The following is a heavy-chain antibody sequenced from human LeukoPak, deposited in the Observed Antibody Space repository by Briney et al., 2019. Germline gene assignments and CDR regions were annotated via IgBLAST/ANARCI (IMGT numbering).Heavy chain of an antibody. CDR1: GGSISSSNW. V-gene: IGHV3-7*03. CDR2: IKEDGSEK. CDR3: ARWYNSGWT. J-gene: IGHJ5*02. D-gene: IGHD6-19*01. Sequence: GTLSLTCAVSGGSISSSNWWSWVRQAPGQGLEWVANIKEDGSEKYYVDSVRGRFTISRDNAKNSLYLQMNSLRAEDTAVYYCARWYNSGWTWGQGTLVTVSS.